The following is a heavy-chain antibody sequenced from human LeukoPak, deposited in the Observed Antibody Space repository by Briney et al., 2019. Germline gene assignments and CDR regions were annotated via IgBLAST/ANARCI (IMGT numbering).Heavy chain of an antibody. CDR2: IKQDGSET. CDR3: AREGNRRSFDY. V-gene: IGHV3-7*01. CDR1: GFTFGNYW. Sequence: GGSLRLSCAASGFTFGNYWMSWVRQAPGKGLEWVANIKQDGSETYYVVSVTGRFTISRDNAKNSLSLQMNSLRAEDTAVYYCAREGNRRSFDYWGQGTLVTVSS. J-gene: IGHJ4*02.